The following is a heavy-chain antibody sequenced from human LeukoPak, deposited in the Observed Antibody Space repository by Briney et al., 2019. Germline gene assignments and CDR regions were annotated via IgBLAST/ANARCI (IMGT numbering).Heavy chain of an antibody. J-gene: IGHJ1*01. Sequence: PGGSLRLSCAASGIAVNSNYMSWVRQAPGKGLEWVSVIYSGGNTYYADSVKGRFTISRDNSKNTLYLQMNSLRAEDTAVYYCASGYCSGGHCYSVYFQHWGQGTLVTVSS. CDR3: ASGYCSGGHCYSVYFQH. CDR2: IYSGGNT. V-gene: IGHV3-53*01. CDR1: GIAVNSNY. D-gene: IGHD2-15*01.